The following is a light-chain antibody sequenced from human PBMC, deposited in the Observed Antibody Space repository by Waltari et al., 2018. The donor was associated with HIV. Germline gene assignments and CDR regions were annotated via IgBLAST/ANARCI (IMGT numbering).Light chain of an antibody. CDR3: QQYYNIPRT. CDR1: QVIINS. CDR2: DAS. J-gene: IGKJ2*01. Sequence: DIQMTQSPSSLSASVRDRFTITCRASQVIINSLAWYKQRPGKAPKLLVYDASRLESGVPSRISGSGGGTDFTLTITTLQPEDFATYFCQQYYNIPRTFGQGTEVEV. V-gene: IGKV1-NL1*01.